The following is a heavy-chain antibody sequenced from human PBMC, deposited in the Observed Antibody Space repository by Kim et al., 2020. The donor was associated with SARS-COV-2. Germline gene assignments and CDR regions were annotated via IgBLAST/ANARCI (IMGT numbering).Heavy chain of an antibody. J-gene: IGHJ6*02. V-gene: IGHV4-59*13. Sequence: SETLSLTCTVCGGSISSYYWSWIRQPPGKGLEWIGYMYYSGSTNYNPSLKSRVTIVVDTSKNQFSLKLSSVTAADTAVYYCARSQINDYGDYRVNYYYYGMYVWGQGTTVTVS. CDR2: MYYSGST. CDR1: GGSISSYY. CDR3: ARSQINDYGDYRVNYYYYGMYV. D-gene: IGHD4-17*01.